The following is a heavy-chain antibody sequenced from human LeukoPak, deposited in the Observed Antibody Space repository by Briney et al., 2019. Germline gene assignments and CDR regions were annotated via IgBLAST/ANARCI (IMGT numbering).Heavy chain of an antibody. CDR2: ISSSGSTI. Sequence: AGGSLRLSCAASGFTFSSYEMNWVRQAPGKGLEWVSYISSSGSTIYYADSVKGRFTISRDNAKNSLYLQMNSLRAEDTAVYYCARDDWGYYDRSGYSASLDYWGQGTLLTVSS. J-gene: IGHJ4*02. CDR1: GFTFSSYE. D-gene: IGHD3-22*01. CDR3: ARDDWGYYDRSGYSASLDY. V-gene: IGHV3-48*03.